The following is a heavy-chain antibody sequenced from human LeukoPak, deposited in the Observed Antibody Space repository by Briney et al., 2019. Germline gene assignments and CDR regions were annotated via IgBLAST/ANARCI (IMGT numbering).Heavy chain of an antibody. V-gene: IGHV3-30*04. CDR3: ARLRSYFDY. J-gene: IGHJ4*02. D-gene: IGHD4-17*01. CDR1: GFTFSSYA. CDR2: ISYDGSNK. Sequence: GGSLRLSCEASGFTFSSYAMHWVRQAPGKGLEWVAVISYDGSNKYYADSVKGRFTISRDNSKNTLYLQMNSLRAEDTAVYYCARLRSYFDYWGQGTLVTVSS.